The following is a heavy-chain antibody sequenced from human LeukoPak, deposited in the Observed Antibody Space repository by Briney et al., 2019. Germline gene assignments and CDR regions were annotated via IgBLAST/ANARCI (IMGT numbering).Heavy chain of an antibody. J-gene: IGHJ4*02. Sequence: ASVKVSCKASGGTFSSYAISWARQAPGQGLEWMGGIIPIFGTANYAQKFQGRVTITTDESTSTAYMELSSLRSEDTAVYYCARVNDDGVDYWGQGTLVTVSS. CDR1: GGTFSSYA. CDR3: ARVNDDGVDY. V-gene: IGHV1-69*05. CDR2: IIPIFGTA. D-gene: IGHD3-16*01.